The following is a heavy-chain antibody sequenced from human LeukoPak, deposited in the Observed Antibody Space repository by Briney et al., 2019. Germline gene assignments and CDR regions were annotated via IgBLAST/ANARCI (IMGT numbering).Heavy chain of an antibody. Sequence: GGSLRLSCAASGFTFSSYWMSWVRQAPGKGLEWVANIKQDGSEKYYVDSVKGRFTISRDNAKNSLYLQMNSLRAEDTAVYYCARAGIGSSSINYYYYMDVWGKGTTVTVSS. CDR2: IKQDGSEK. D-gene: IGHD6-6*01. CDR3: ARAGIGSSSINYYYYMDV. CDR1: GFTFSSYW. V-gene: IGHV3-7*01. J-gene: IGHJ6*03.